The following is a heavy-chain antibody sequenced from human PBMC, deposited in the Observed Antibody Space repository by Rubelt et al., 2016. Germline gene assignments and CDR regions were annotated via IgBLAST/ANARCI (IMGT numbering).Heavy chain of an antibody. CDR2: ISGSGGST. CDR3: ARDAEFGGYEL. V-gene: IGHV3-23*01. CDR1: GFTFSSYA. J-gene: IGHJ3*01. D-gene: IGHD5-12*01. Sequence: EVQLLESGGGLVQPGGSLRLSCAASGFTFSSYAMSWVRQAPGKGLEWVSAISGSGGSTYYADSVKGRFTISRDKSKNTLYLERNILGAEEGTAGYYCARDAEFGGYELWGQGTTVTVSS.